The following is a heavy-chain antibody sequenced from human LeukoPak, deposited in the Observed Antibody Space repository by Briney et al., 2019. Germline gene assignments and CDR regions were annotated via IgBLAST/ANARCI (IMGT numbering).Heavy chain of an antibody. D-gene: IGHD3-10*01. CDR1: GFSFSIYS. J-gene: IGHJ6*02. CDR2: ISHTGSTM. Sequence: GGSLRLSCAASGFSFSIYSLNWVRQAPGKGLEWVSYISHTGSTMSYADSVKGRFTISRDNAKNSLYLQLNSLRAEDTAVYYCAIPPLSGTGSSRPLAGMDVWGQGTTVTVSS. CDR3: AIPPLSGTGSSRPLAGMDV. V-gene: IGHV3-48*04.